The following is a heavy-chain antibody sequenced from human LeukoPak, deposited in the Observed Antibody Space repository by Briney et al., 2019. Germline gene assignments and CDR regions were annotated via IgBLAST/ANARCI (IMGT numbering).Heavy chain of an antibody. D-gene: IGHD3-10*01. CDR3: ARDRELGY. Sequence: SSETLSLTCSVSGDSISIYYWSWIRQPPGKGLEWIGYIYNSGSTNYNPSLKSRVTISVDTSKNQFSLKLTSVTAADTAVYYCARDRELGYWGQGTLVTVSS. V-gene: IGHV4-59*01. CDR2: IYNSGST. CDR1: GDSISIYY. J-gene: IGHJ4*02.